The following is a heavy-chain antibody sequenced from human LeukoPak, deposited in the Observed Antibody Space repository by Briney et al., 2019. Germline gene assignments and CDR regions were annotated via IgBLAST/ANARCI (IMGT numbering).Heavy chain of an antibody. J-gene: IGHJ4*02. CDR1: GGSISSGDYY. D-gene: IGHD3-22*01. CDR2: IYYSGST. Sequence: SETLSLTCTVSGGSISSGDYYWSWIRQPPGKGLEWIGYIYYSGSTYYNPSLKSRVTISVDTSKNQFSLKLSSVTAADTAVYYCARYPLYYDSSGYYYEGDYWGQGTLVTVSS. CDR3: ARYPLYYDSSGYYYEGDY. V-gene: IGHV4-30-4*01.